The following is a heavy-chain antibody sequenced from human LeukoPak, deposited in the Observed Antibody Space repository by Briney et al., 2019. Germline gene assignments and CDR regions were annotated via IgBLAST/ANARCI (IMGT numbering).Heavy chain of an antibody. V-gene: IGHV1-69*04. CDR1: GGTFSSYA. J-gene: IGHJ6*02. D-gene: IGHD6-6*01. Sequence: GASVKVSCKASGGTFSSYAISWVRQAPGQGLEWMGRIIPILGIANYAQKFQGRVTITADKPTSTAYMELSRLRSEATAVYYCPRPKQLASVPGPGGNGMDVWGQGPTLTVSS. CDR3: PRPKQLASVPGPGGNGMDV. CDR2: IIPILGIA.